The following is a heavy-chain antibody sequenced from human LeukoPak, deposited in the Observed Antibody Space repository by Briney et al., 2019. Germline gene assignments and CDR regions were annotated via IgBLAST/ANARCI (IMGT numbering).Heavy chain of an antibody. CDR3: ARDPSGIEPAAMAPYYYMDV. J-gene: IGHJ6*03. V-gene: IGHV1-2*02. CDR1: GYTFTGYY. D-gene: IGHD2-2*01. Sequence: EASVKVSCKASGYTFTGYYMHWVRQAPGQGLEWMGWISPNSGGTNYAQKFQGRVTMTRDTSTSTVYMELSSLRSEDTAVYYCARDPSGIEPAAMAPYYYMDVWGKGTTVTISS. CDR2: ISPNSGGT.